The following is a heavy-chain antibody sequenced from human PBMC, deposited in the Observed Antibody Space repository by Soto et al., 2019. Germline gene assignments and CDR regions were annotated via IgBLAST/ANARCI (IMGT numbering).Heavy chain of an antibody. V-gene: IGHV1-46*03. CDR2: INPSSGDT. Sequence: QVQLVQSGAEVQKPGASVKVSCKASGYTFTSHYIQWVRQAPGQGLEWMGIINPSSGDTTYARKFEDRVTVTRDTSTTTVYMELSGLRAEDTAVYYCTRGEIVVVVVAEKFDYWGRGTLVTVSS. CDR3: TRGEIVVVVVAEKFDY. J-gene: IGHJ4*02. D-gene: IGHD2-15*01. CDR1: GYTFTSHY.